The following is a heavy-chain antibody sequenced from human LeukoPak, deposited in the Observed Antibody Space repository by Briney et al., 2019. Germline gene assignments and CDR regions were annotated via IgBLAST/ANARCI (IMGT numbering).Heavy chain of an antibody. CDR2: IKQDGSEK. CDR1: GFTFNSYW. J-gene: IGHJ4*02. Sequence: GGSLRLSCAASGFTFNSYWMSWVRQAPGKGLEWVANIKQDGSEKYYVDSVKGRFTISRDNAKNSLYLQMNSLRAEDTAVYFCARVGYMARGVRIGYWGQGTLVTVYS. CDR3: ARVGYMARGVRIGY. D-gene: IGHD3-10*01. V-gene: IGHV3-7*03.